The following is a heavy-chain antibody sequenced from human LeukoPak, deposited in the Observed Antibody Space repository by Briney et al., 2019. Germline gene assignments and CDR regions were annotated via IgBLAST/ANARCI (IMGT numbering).Heavy chain of an antibody. CDR2: IIHILGIA. J-gene: IGHJ4*02. CDR3: ARDRAGTTFLGSTLVY. Sequence: SVKVSCKASGGTFSSYTISWVRQAPGQGLEWMGWIIHILGIANYAQKFQGRVTITAVKSTSTAYMELSSLRSEDTAVYYCARDRAGTTFLGSTLVYWGQGTLVTVSS. V-gene: IGHV1-69*10. D-gene: IGHD1-7*01. CDR1: GGTFSSYT.